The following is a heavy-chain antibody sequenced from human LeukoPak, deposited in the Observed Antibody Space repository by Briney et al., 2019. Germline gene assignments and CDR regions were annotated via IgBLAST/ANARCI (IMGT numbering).Heavy chain of an antibody. CDR1: GYTFTTYY. CDR3: ARDKGTLGGDS. CDR2: INPNSGGT. D-gene: IGHD3-16*01. V-gene: IGHV1-2*02. J-gene: IGHJ4*02. Sequence: ASVKVSCKASGYTFTTYYIHWVRQAPGQGLEWMGLINPNSGGTNYAQKFQGRVTMTRDASISTAYMELSKLTSDDTAVYYCARDKGTLGGDSWGPGTLVTVSS.